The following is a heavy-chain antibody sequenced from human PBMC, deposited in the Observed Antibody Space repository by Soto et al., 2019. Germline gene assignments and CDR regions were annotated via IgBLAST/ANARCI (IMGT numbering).Heavy chain of an antibody. CDR1: GFTFSDYY. Sequence: GGSLRLSCAASGFTFSDYYMSWIRQAPGKGLEWVSYISSSGSTIYYADSVKGRFTISRDNAKNSLYLQMNSLRAEDTAVYYCAGILEGCSGGSCYSDYFDYWGQGTLVTVSS. J-gene: IGHJ4*02. CDR3: AGILEGCSGGSCYSDYFDY. D-gene: IGHD2-15*01. CDR2: ISSSGSTI. V-gene: IGHV3-11*01.